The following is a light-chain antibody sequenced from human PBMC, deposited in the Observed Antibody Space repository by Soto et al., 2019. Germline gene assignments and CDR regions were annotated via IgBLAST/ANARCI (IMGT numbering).Light chain of an antibody. CDR1: GSDVGGYNY. Sequence: QSALTQPRSVSGSPGQSVTISCTGTGSDVGGYNYVSWYQQHPGKAPKLMINDVTKRPSGVPDRFSGSKSGNTASLTISGLQAEDEAEYYCCSYAGSYTLVFGGGTKVTVL. V-gene: IGLV2-11*01. J-gene: IGLJ2*01. CDR2: DVT. CDR3: CSYAGSYTLV.